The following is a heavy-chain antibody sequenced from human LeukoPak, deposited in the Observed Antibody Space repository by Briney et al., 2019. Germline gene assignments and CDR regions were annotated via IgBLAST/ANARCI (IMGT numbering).Heavy chain of an antibody. CDR1: RFTFSYYA. CDR3: AKGPTYDSLAYYFDY. J-gene: IGHJ4*02. D-gene: IGHD3-22*01. V-gene: IGHV3-64D*09. CDR2: ISSNGGST. Sequence: PGGSLRLSCSASRFTFSYYAMHWVRQAAGKGLEVVSGISSNGGSTYYADSLKGRFTVSRHNSNNTLYLQMSSLRAEDTAIYYCAKGPTYDSLAYYFDYWGQGTLVTVSS.